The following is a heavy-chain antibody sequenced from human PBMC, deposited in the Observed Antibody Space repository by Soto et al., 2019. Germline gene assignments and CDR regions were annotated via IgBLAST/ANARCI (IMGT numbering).Heavy chain of an antibody. D-gene: IGHD2-21*01. CDR1: GGSISSGNYY. Sequence: SETLSLTCTVSGGSISSGNYYWSWIRQPPGKGLEWIGFISYSGSTYYSTSLKSRVTISLDTSKSQFSLNLSFVTAADTAVYYCDSYVTLVSGDSGIDWFDFWGQGSLVTVSS. CDR2: ISYSGST. V-gene: IGHV4-30-4*01. CDR3: DSYVTLVSGDSGIDWFDF. J-gene: IGHJ5*01.